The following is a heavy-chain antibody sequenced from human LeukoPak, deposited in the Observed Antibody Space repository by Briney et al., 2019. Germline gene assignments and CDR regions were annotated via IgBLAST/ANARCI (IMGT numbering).Heavy chain of an antibody. CDR1: GVTFSDYA. Sequence: GGSLRLSCADSGVTFSDYAMSWVRQAPGKGLEWVSSISSSGGSTYYADSVRGRFTISRDNSKNTLYLQMNSLRAEDTAFYYCAKDNGDYGDYGDAFDIWGQGTMVTVSS. CDR3: AKDNGDYGDYGDAFDI. D-gene: IGHD4-17*01. V-gene: IGHV3-23*01. CDR2: ISSSGGST. J-gene: IGHJ3*02.